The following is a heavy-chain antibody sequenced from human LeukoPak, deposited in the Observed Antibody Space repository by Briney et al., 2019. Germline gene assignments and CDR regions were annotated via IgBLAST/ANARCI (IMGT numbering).Heavy chain of an antibody. CDR2: IYYSGST. J-gene: IGHJ5*02. V-gene: IGHV4-59*12. D-gene: IGHD3-10*01. CDR3: ARVRRGGQLHLNWFDP. CDR1: GGSISSYY. Sequence: SETLSLTCTVSGGSISSYYWSWIRQPPGKGLEWIGYIYYSGSTNYNPSLKSRVTISVDTSKNQFSLRLSSVTAADTAVYYCARVRRGGQLHLNWFDPWGQGTLVTVPS.